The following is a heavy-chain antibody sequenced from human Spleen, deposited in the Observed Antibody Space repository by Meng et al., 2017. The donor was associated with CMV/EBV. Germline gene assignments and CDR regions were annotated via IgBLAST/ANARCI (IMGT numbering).Heavy chain of an antibody. V-gene: IGHV3-30*04. CDR1: RFNFGIHP. D-gene: IGHD3-3*01. CDR3: ARDGEVRFLEWLTTIRGMDV. Sequence: GESLKISCAASRFNFGIHPMYWVRQASGKGLEWVAVISYDGSNQDYADSVRGRFTISRDNSNNTLYLEMTNLRPEDTAVYYCARDGEVRFLEWLTTIRGMDVWGQGTTVTVSS. J-gene: IGHJ6*02. CDR2: ISYDGSNQ.